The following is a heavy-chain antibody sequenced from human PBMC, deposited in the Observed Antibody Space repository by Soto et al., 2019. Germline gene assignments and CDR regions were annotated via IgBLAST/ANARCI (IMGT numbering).Heavy chain of an antibody. Sequence: EVQLLESGGGLVQPGRSLRLSCAASGFTFSSYAMNWVRQAPGKGLEWVSAMRGTGGSTYYADSVKGRFTISRDNSKNTLYLQMNSLGVEDTAVFYCAKAGFSSGWSPSYFDYWGQGTLVTVSS. V-gene: IGHV3-23*01. CDR2: MRGTGGST. CDR1: GFTFSSYA. J-gene: IGHJ4*02. D-gene: IGHD6-19*01. CDR3: AKAGFSSGWSPSYFDY.